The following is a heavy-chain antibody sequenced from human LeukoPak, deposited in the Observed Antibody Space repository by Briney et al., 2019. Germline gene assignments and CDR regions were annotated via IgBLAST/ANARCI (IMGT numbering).Heavy chain of an antibody. CDR1: GFSFSSYA. CDR2: ISSSGGST. J-gene: IGHJ4*02. Sequence: GGSLRLSCAASGFSFSSYAMSWVRQAPGKGLEWVSTISSSGGSTYYADSVKGRFTISRDNSKSTVYLQMNSLRAEDTAVYYCAKATFASRWNLYFDYWGQGTLVTVSS. D-gene: IGHD6-13*01. CDR3: AKATFASRWNLYFDY. V-gene: IGHV3-23*01.